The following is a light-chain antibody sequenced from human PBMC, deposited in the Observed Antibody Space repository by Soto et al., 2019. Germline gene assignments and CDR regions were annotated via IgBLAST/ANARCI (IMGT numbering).Light chain of an antibody. Sequence: NFMLTQPHSVSESPGKTVTISCTRSRGSIATYYVQWYQQRPGSAPTTVIYEDKQRPSGVPDRFSGSIDSSSNSASLTISGLRTEDEADYYCQSYDNNNHVVFGGGTKLTVL. CDR3: QSYDNNNHVV. CDR1: RGSIATYY. J-gene: IGLJ2*01. V-gene: IGLV6-57*04. CDR2: EDK.